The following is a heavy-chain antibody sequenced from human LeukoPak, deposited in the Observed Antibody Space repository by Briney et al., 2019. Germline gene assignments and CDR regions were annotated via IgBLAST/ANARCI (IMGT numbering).Heavy chain of an antibody. D-gene: IGHD3-22*01. V-gene: IGHV4-59*08. CDR1: GGSISSYY. CDR3: ARHPPQYYYDSSGYFFPPDY. Sequence: SETLSLTCTVSGGSISSYYWSWIRQPPGKGLEWIGYIYYSGSTNYNPSLKSRVTISVDTSKNQFSLKLSSVTAADTAVYYCARHPPQYYYDSSGYFFPPDYWGQGTLVTVSS. J-gene: IGHJ4*02. CDR2: IYYSGST.